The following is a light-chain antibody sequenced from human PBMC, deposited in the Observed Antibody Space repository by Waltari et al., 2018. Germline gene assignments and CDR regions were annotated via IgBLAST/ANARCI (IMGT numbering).Light chain of an antibody. CDR2: EVS. J-gene: IGLJ2*01. CDR1: SSDVGDSNY. CDR3: SSYAGSNNFDVV. Sequence: QPALTQPPYASGSPGQSVTISCTETSSDVGDSNYVSWHQPHPGKPPKLRIYEVSRRPSGVPDRFSVSKSGNTASLTVSGLQAEDEADYYCSSYAGSNNFDVVFGGGTKLTVL. V-gene: IGLV2-8*01.